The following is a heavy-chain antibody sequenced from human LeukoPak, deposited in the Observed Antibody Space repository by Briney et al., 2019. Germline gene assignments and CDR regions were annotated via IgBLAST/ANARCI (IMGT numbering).Heavy chain of an antibody. Sequence: SETLSLTCTVSGGSISSSSYYWGWIRQPPGKGLEWIGSIYYSGSTYYNPSLKSRVTISVDTSKNQFSLKLSSVTAADTAVYYCVRLKIVEYASSSGSWGQGTLVTVSS. V-gene: IGHV4-39*01. CDR2: IYYSGST. J-gene: IGHJ5*02. CDR3: VRLKIVEYASSSGS. D-gene: IGHD6-6*01. CDR1: GGSISSSSYY.